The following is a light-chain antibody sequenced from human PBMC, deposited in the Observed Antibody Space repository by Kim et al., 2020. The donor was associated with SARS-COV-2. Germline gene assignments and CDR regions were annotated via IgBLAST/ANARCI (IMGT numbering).Light chain of an antibody. Sequence: VAPGERATLSCRASQSVSNNLAWYQQKPGQAPRLLIYGASTRATGIPAGFSGSGSETEFTLTINNLQSEDFAVYYCQQYNDWPQTFGQGTKVDIK. CDR2: GAS. CDR1: QSVSNN. CDR3: QQYNDWPQT. J-gene: IGKJ1*01. V-gene: IGKV3-15*01.